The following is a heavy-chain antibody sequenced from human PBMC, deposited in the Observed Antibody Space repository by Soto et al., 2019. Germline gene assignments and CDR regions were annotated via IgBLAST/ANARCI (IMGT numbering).Heavy chain of an antibody. Sequence: QVQLVQSGAEAKKPGASVKVSCKASGYTLISYGISWVRQAPGQGLEWMGWISAYNGNTKDAQKYQGRVTMTTDTSTSTAYMELRSLRSDGTAVYYCARWAGGDHGWFDPWGQGTLVTVSS. V-gene: IGHV1-18*01. CDR1: GYTLISYG. J-gene: IGHJ5*02. CDR2: ISAYNGNT. CDR3: ARWAGGDHGWFDP. D-gene: IGHD2-21*02.